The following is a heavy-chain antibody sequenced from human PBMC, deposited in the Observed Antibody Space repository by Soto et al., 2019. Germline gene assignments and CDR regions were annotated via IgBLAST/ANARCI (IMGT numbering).Heavy chain of an antibody. CDR3: ASPYMYSSGLYFYGMDV. J-gene: IGHJ6*02. CDR1: GFTFSSYW. D-gene: IGHD6-19*01. V-gene: IGHV3-74*01. CDR2: INSDGSST. Sequence: EVQLVESGGGLVQPGGSLRLSCAASGFTFSSYWMHWVRQAPGKGLVWVSRINSDGSSTSYADSVKGRFTISRDNAKNTVYLQMNSLRAEDTAVYYCASPYMYSSGLYFYGMDVWGQGTTVTLSS.